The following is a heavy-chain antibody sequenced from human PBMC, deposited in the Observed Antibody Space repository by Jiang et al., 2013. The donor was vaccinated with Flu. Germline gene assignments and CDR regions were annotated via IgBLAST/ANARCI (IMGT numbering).Heavy chain of an antibody. D-gene: IGHD6-19*01. CDR2: IYYSGST. CDR3: ARGPGGWYGNFDY. CDR1: GGSVSSGSYY. Sequence: TVSGGSVSSGSYYWSWIRQPPGKGLEWIGYIYYSGSTNYKPSLKSRVTISVDTSKNQFSLKLSSVTAADTAVYYCARGPGGWYGNFDYWGQGTLVTVSS. V-gene: IGHV4-61*01. J-gene: IGHJ4*02.